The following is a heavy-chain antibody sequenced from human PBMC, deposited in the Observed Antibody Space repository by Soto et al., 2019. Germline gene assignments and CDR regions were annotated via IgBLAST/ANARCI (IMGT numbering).Heavy chain of an antibody. Sequence: GASVKVSCKASGYTFTGYYMHWVRQAPGQGLEWMGWINPNSGGTNYAQKFQGWVTMTRDTSISTAYMELSRLRSDDTAVYHCARQIPRSDGFDIWGQGTMVTVSS. CDR2: INPNSGGT. CDR3: ARQIPRSDGFDI. CDR1: GYTFTGYY. D-gene: IGHD2-2*02. V-gene: IGHV1-2*04. J-gene: IGHJ3*02.